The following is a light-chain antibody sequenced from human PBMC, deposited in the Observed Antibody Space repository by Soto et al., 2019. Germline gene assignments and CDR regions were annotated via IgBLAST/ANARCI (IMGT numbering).Light chain of an antibody. V-gene: IGKV4-1*01. J-gene: IGKJ2*01. Sequence: DIVMTQSPVSLSVSLGERATINSKSSQTVFHSSYNKDFLAWYQQKPGQPPKLLFYWASTRESGVPARFSGGGSGTDFSLTISSLQAEDVAVYYCQQYYSSLTFGQGTKLEIK. CDR2: WAS. CDR1: QTVFHSSYNKDF. CDR3: QQYYSSLT.